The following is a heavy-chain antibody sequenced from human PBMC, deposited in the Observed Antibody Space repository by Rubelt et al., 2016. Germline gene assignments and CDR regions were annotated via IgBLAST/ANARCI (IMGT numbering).Heavy chain of an antibody. CDR1: GYTFTTYG. CDR2: INTYNDKT. J-gene: IGHJ4*02. Sequence: QVHLVQSAIEVKKPGASVKISCKTSGYTFTTYGIIWVRRAPGQGLEWMGWINTYNDKTNYPQKFQGRVSMTTDSSTSTAYRGLRSLRSDDTAVYYCARYLGIEGDFDYWGQGTLVTVSS. D-gene: IGHD7-27*01. CDR3: ARYLGIEGDFDY. V-gene: IGHV1-18*01.